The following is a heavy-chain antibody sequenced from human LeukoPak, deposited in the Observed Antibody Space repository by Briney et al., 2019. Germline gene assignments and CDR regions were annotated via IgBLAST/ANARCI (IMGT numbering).Heavy chain of an antibody. J-gene: IGHJ5*02. D-gene: IGHD3-10*01. CDR1: GGSISGSTSY. CDR3: SRYDSDTGDFDP. CDR2: LNYSGTT. V-gene: IGHV4-39*07. Sequence: SETLSLTCTVSGGSISGSTSYWGWIRQSPGKELEWIGLLNYSGTTYYNPSFKSRVSISIDRSRTQFSLKLSSVTAADTAFYYCSRYDSDTGDFDPWGQGTLVTISS.